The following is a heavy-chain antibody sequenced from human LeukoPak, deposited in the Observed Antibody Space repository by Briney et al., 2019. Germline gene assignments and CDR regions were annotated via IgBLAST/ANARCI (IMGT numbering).Heavy chain of an antibody. J-gene: IGHJ4*02. Sequence: PGESLKISCKGSGYSFRSYWIAWVRQMPGKGLEWMGIIFPGDSDTRYSPSFQGQVTISVDKSISTAYLQWNGLKASDTATYYCARSRTTVTNFDYWGQGTLVTVSS. D-gene: IGHD4-17*01. CDR2: IFPGDSDT. CDR1: GYSFRSYW. CDR3: ARSRTTVTNFDY. V-gene: IGHV5-51*01.